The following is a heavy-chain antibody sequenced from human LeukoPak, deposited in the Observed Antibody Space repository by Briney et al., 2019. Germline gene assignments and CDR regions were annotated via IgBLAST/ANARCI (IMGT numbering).Heavy chain of an antibody. CDR3: AKDAARGRVTTHYSYGMDV. J-gene: IGHJ6*02. V-gene: IGHV3-23*01. CDR1: GFTFSSYA. D-gene: IGHD4-17*01. Sequence: PGASLRLSCAASGFTFSSYAMSWVRQAPGKGLEWVSAISGSGGSTYYADSVKGRFTISRDNSKNTLYLQMNSLRAEDTAVYYCAKDAARGRVTTHYSYGMDVWGQGTTVTVSS. CDR2: ISGSGGST.